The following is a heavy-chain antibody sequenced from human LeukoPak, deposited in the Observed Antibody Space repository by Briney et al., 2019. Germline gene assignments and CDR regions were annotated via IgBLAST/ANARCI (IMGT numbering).Heavy chain of an antibody. V-gene: IGHV3-23*01. J-gene: IGHJ1*01. D-gene: IGHD6-13*01. Sequence: GGSLRLSCAASGFTFSSYAMSCVRQAPGKGLEWVSAISGSGGSTYYADSVKGRFTISRDNSKNTLYLQMNSLRAEDTAVYYCAKDSSSWYEKYFQHWGQGTLVTVSS. CDR1: GFTFSSYA. CDR3: AKDSSSWYEKYFQH. CDR2: ISGSGGST.